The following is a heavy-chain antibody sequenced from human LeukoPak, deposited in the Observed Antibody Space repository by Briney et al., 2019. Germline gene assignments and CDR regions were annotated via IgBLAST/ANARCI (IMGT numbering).Heavy chain of an antibody. CDR3: ARERVYYDFWSGYGGWFDP. Sequence: GASVKVSCKASGYTFTGYYMHWVRQAPGQGLEWMGRINPNSGGTNYAQKFQGRVTMTRDTSISTAYMELSRLRSDDTAVYYCARERVYYDFWSGYGGWFDPWGQGTLVTVSS. D-gene: IGHD3-3*01. CDR2: INPNSGGT. CDR1: GYTFTGYY. J-gene: IGHJ5*02. V-gene: IGHV1-2*06.